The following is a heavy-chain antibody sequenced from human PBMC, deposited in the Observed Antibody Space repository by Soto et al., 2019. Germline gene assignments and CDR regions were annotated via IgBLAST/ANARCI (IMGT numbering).Heavy chain of an antibody. D-gene: IGHD3-10*01. J-gene: IGHJ4*02. CDR1: GFTFSRYS. CDR2: ISSSSSYI. Sequence: GGSLRLSCAASGFTFSRYSMNWVRQAPGKGLEWVSSISSSSSYIYYADSVKGRFTISRDNAKNSLYLQMNSLRAEDTAVYYCARAQEYYYGSGSSGPFDYWGQGTLVTAPQ. V-gene: IGHV3-21*01. CDR3: ARAQEYYYGSGSSGPFDY.